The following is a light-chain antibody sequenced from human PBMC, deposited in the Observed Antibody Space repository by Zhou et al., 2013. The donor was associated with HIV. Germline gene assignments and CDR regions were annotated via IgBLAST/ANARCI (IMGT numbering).Light chain of an antibody. CDR2: GAS. Sequence: EIVMTQSPVTLSVSPGERATLSCRASQSVSSNLAWYQQKLGQAPRLLIYGASTRATGIPARFSGSGSGTEFTLTISSLQSEDFAVYYCQQYSNWPSWTFGQGTKVEI. V-gene: IGKV3-15*01. CDR3: QQYSNWPSWT. J-gene: IGKJ1*01. CDR1: QSVSSN.